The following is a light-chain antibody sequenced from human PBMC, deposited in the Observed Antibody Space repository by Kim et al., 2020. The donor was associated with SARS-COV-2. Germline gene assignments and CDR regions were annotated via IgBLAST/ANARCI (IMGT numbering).Light chain of an antibody. CDR3: QVWDNGSDHFV. Sequence: SYELTQPPSVSVAPGKTARITCGGNNIGSKSVHWYQQRPGQAPVLIIYFDTDRPSGIPERFSGSNSGNTATLTISRVEAGDEADYYCQVWDNGSDHFVFGTGTKVTVL. CDR1: NIGSKS. CDR2: FDT. J-gene: IGLJ6*01. V-gene: IGLV3-21*04.